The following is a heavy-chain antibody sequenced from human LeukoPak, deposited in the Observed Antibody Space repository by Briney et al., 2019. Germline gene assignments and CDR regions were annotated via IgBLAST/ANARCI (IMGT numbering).Heavy chain of an antibody. Sequence: ASVKVSCKASGGTFSSYAISWVRQAPGQGLEWMGRINPNSGGTNYAQKFQGRVTMTRDTSINTAYMELSRLRSDDTAVYYCARDVSYYDSGYYCDYWGQGTLVTVSS. V-gene: IGHV1-2*06. CDR3: ARDVSYYDSGYYCDY. D-gene: IGHD3-22*01. CDR1: GGTFSSYA. CDR2: INPNSGGT. J-gene: IGHJ4*02.